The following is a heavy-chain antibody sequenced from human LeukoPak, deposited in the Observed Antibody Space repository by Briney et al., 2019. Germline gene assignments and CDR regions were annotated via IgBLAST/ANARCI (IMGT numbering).Heavy chain of an antibody. D-gene: IGHD6-13*01. CDR2: ISGSSSYI. CDR1: GFTFSSYS. J-gene: IGHJ4*02. V-gene: IGHV3-21*01. Sequence: GGSLRLSCAASGFTFSSYSINWVRQAPGKGLEWVSSISGSSSYIYYADSVKGRFTISRDNAKNSLYLQMNSLRAEDTVMYYCARGSGSSSWYNSIDYWGQGTLVTVSS. CDR3: ARGSGSSSWYNSIDY.